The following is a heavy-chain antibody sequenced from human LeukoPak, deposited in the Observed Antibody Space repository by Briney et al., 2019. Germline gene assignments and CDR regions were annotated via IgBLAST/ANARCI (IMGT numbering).Heavy chain of an antibody. J-gene: IGHJ4*02. CDR3: ARQGDGSCFDY. Sequence: SETLSLTCTDPLASISSSYWSWIRQPPRKGLEWIGYIYYSGSTNYNPSLKSRVTIAVDTSKNQFSLKLSSVTAADTAVYYCARQGDGSCFDYWGQGTLVTVSS. CDR2: IYYSGST. V-gene: IGHV4-59*01. CDR1: LASISSSY. D-gene: IGHD3-16*01.